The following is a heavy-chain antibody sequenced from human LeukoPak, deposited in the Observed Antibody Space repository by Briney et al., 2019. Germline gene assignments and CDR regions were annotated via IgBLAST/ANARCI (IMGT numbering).Heavy chain of an antibody. Sequence: GGSLRLSCAASGFTFSSYAMHWVRQAPGKGLEWVAVISYDGSNKYYADSVKGRFTISRDNSKNTLYLQMNSLRAEDTAVYYCARVRGYYDSTTDAFDIWGQGTMVTVSS. CDR1: GFTFSSYA. J-gene: IGHJ3*02. CDR3: ARVRGYYDSTTDAFDI. CDR2: ISYDGSNK. D-gene: IGHD3-22*01. V-gene: IGHV3-30-3*01.